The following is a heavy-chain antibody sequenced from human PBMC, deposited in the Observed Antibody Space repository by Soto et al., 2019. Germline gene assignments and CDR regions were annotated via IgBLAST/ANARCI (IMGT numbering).Heavy chain of an antibody. D-gene: IGHD6-19*01. CDR2: IYYSGST. Sequence: SETLSLTCAVSGGSISGSRFHWGWIRQPPGKGLEWIGYIYYSGSTNYNPSLKSRVTISVDTSKNQFSLKLSSVAAADTAVYYCARLISSGWPPDYWGQGTLVTVSS. CDR3: ARLISSGWPPDY. CDR1: GGSISGSRFH. V-gene: IGHV4-61*05. J-gene: IGHJ4*02.